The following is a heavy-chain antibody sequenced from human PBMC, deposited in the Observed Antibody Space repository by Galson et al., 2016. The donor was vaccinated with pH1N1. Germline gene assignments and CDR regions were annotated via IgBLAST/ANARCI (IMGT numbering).Heavy chain of an antibody. Sequence: PALVKPTQTLTLTCTFSGFSLNSSGMGVGWIRQPPGKALEWPALIYWDNDKRYSPSLKTRLTINKDTSKNQVVLMMTNMDPVDTATYYCAHREVMITNAFDFWGQGTMVTVSS. CDR1: GFSLNSSGMG. V-gene: IGHV2-5*02. J-gene: IGHJ3*01. CDR2: IYWDNDK. D-gene: IGHD3-16*01. CDR3: AHREVMITNAFDF.